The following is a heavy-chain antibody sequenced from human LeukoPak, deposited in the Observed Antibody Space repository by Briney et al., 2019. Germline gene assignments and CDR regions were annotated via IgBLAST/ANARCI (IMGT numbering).Heavy chain of an antibody. V-gene: IGHV3-30-3*01. CDR2: ISYDGSNK. CDR3: ATTGLLGDIP. CDR1: GFTFSSYA. D-gene: IGHD2-21*01. Sequence: GGSLRLSCAASGFTFSSYAMHWVRQAPGKGLEWVVVISYDGSNKYYADSVKGRFTISRDNSKNTLYLQMNSLRAEDTAVYYCATTGLLGDIPWGQGTLVTVSS. J-gene: IGHJ5*02.